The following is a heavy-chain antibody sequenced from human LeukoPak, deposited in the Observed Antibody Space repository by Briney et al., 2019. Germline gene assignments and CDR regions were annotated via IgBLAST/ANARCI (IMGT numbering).Heavy chain of an antibody. CDR1: GYTFTSYY. V-gene: IGHV1-46*01. J-gene: IGHJ4*02. Sequence: ASVKVSCKASGYTFTSYYMHWVRQAPGQGLEWMGIINPSGGSTSYAQKFQGRVTMTRDMSTSTVYMELSSLRSEDTAVYYCASELPGSYSLDYWGQGTLVTVSS. D-gene: IGHD6-13*01. CDR2: INPSGGST. CDR3: ASELPGSYSLDY.